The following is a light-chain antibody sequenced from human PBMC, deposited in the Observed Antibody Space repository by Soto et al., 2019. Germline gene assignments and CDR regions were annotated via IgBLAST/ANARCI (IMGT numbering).Light chain of an antibody. V-gene: IGLV1-47*02. CDR1: SSNIGSNY. J-gene: IGLJ1*01. CDR3: SSWDGSLGGYV. Sequence: QSVLTQPPSASGTPGQGVTISCSGSSSNIGSNYVYWYQQLPGTAPKLLIYNNNQRPSGVPDRFSASKSGTSASLAIRGLRSDDEVDYKCSSWDGSLGGYVFGAGTKLTV. CDR2: NNN.